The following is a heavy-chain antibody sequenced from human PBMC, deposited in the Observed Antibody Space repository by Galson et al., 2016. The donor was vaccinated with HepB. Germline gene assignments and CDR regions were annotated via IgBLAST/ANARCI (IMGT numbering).Heavy chain of an antibody. Sequence: SVKVSCKASGYTFTSYGISWVRQAPGQGLEWMGWISDHNGKTIYAQKLQGRVTMTTDTSTNTAYMGLRSLRSDDTAVYYCARGKIDYWGQGTLVTVSS. V-gene: IGHV1-18*01. CDR3: ARGKIDY. CDR1: GYTFTSYG. CDR2: ISDHNGKT. J-gene: IGHJ4*02.